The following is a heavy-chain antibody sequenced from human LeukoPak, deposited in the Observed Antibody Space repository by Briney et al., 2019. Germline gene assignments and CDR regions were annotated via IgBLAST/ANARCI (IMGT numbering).Heavy chain of an antibody. CDR3: ARLTYSSSPSGYYYGMDV. CDR2: IYYSGST. CDR1: GGSISSYY. D-gene: IGHD6-13*01. V-gene: IGHV4-59*08. J-gene: IGHJ6*02. Sequence: SETLSLTCTVSGGSISSYYWSWIRQPPGKGLEWIGYIYYSGSTNYNPSLKSRVTISVDASKNQFSLKLSSVTAADTAVYYCARLTYSSSPSGYYYGMDVWGQGTTVTVSS.